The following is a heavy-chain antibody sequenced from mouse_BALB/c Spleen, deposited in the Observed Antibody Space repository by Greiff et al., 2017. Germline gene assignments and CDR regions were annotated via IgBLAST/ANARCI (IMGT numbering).Heavy chain of an antibody. CDR3: ARSDYGSSSYAMDY. Sequence: EVKLVESGGDLVKPGGSLKLSCAASGFTFSSYGMSWVRQTPDKRLEWVATISSGGSYTYYPDSVKGRFTISRDNAKNTLYLQMSSLKSEDTAMYYCARSDYGSSSYAMDYWGQGTSVTVSS. CDR1: GFTFSSYG. CDR2: ISSGGSYT. D-gene: IGHD1-1*01. J-gene: IGHJ4*01. V-gene: IGHV5-6*01.